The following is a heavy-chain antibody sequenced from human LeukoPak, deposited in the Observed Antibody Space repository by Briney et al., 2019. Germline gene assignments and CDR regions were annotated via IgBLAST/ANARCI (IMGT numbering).Heavy chain of an antibody. CDR1: GFTFSTYL. CDR3: ARNLTGGSGSY. D-gene: IGHD3-10*01. CDR2: IKQDGSEK. Sequence: GGSLRLSCAASGFTFSTYLMSWVRQAPGKGLEWVANIKQDGSEKYYVDSVKGRFTISRDNAKNSLYLQMNSLRAEDTAVYYCARNLTGGSGSYWGQGTLVTVSS. J-gene: IGHJ4*02. V-gene: IGHV3-7*04.